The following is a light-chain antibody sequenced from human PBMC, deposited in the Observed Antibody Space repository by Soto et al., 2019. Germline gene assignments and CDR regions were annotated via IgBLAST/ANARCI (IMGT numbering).Light chain of an antibody. J-gene: IGLJ1*01. CDR1: SSDVGGYNY. CDR2: EIN. CDR3: SSYRYSSALYV. V-gene: IGLV2-14*01. Sequence: QSALTQPASVSGSPGQSITISCTGTSSDVGGYNYVSWYQQHPGKAPKLMISEINNRPSGVSNRFSGSKSGNTASLTISGLQAEDEADYHCSSYRYSSALYVFGTGTKLTVL.